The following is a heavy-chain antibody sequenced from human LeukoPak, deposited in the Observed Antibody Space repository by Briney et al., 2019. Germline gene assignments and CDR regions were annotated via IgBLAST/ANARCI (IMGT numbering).Heavy chain of an antibody. V-gene: IGHV3-21*01. D-gene: IGHD3-10*01. CDR2: ISSSSSYI. CDR3: ARDGRALGGSFDY. Sequence: GGSLRLSCAASGFTFSSYSMNWVRQAPGKGLEWVSSISSSSSYIYYADSVKGRFTISRDNAKNSLYLQMNSLRAEDTAIYYCARDGRALGGSFDYWGLGTLVTVSS. J-gene: IGHJ4*02. CDR1: GFTFSSYS.